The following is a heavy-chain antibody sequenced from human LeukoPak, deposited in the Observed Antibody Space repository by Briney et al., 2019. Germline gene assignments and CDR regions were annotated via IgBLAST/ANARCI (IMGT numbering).Heavy chain of an antibody. D-gene: IGHD2-2*02. CDR2: ISGSGGST. CDR3: AKVDCSSTSCYTSTLDY. Sequence: GGSLRLSCAASGFTFSSYAMSWVRQAPGKGLEWVSAISGSGGSTYYADSVKGRFTISRDNSKNTLYLQMNSLRVEDTAVYYCAKVDCSSTSCYTSTLDYWGQGTLVTVSS. J-gene: IGHJ4*02. CDR1: GFTFSSYA. V-gene: IGHV3-23*01.